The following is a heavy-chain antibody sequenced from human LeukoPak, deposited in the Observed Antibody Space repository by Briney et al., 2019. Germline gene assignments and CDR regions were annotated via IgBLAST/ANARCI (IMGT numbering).Heavy chain of an antibody. D-gene: IGHD3-9*01. J-gene: IGHJ4*02. CDR2: INPNSGDT. CDR3: ALLTYDILTGYYKDFDY. CDR1: GYTFIDYC. V-gene: IGHV1-2*02. Sequence: ASVKVSCKAFGYTFIDYCMHWVRQAPGQGLEWMGWINPNSGDTKFAQKFQGRVTMTRDTSISTAYMELNRLRTDDTAVYYCALLTYDILTGYYKDFDYWGQETLVTVSS.